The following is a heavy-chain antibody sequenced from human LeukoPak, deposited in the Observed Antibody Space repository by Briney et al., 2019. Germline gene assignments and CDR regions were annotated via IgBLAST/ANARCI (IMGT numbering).Heavy chain of an antibody. J-gene: IGHJ2*01. V-gene: IGHV4-34*01. CDR1: GDSISIYY. Sequence: PSETLSLTCTVSGDSISIYYWSWIRQPPGKGLEWIGEINHSGSTNYNPSLKSRVTISVDTSKNQFSLKLSSVTAADTAVYYCASSYEVWYFDLWGRGTLVTVSS. CDR2: INHSGST. CDR3: ASSYEVWYFDL. D-gene: IGHD3-22*01.